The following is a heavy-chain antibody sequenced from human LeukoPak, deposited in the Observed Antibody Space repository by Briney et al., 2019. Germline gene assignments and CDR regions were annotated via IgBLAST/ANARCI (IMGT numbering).Heavy chain of an antibody. D-gene: IGHD5-24*01. Sequence: PGGSLRLSCAASGFSFSSYWMHWVRQAPGEGLVWVSRINSDGRSASYPDSVKGRFPISRDNAKNTLYLQMNSLRAEGTAVYYCVRDVWGDRDGFFAYWGQGTLVTVSS. J-gene: IGHJ4*02. V-gene: IGHV3-74*01. CDR1: GFSFSSYW. CDR3: VRDVWGDRDGFFAY. CDR2: INSDGRSA.